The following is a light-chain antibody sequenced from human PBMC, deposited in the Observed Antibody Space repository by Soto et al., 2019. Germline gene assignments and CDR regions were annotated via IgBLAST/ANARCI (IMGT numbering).Light chain of an antibody. CDR2: AAS. V-gene: IGKV1-27*01. Sequence: DIQMTQSPSSLSASVGDRVTITCRASQGIRNFLAWYQQKPGKVPKLLIYAASTLQSGVPSRLSGSGYGTDLTITISSMKTVDVETYYCQRYDSDTLTFGGGTKVDIK. CDR3: QRYDSDTLT. J-gene: IGKJ4*01. CDR1: QGIRNF.